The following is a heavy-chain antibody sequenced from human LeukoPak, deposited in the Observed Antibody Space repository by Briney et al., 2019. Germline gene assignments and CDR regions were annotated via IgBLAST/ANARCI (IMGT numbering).Heavy chain of an antibody. CDR2: ISSSGSTI. CDR1: GFTFSDYY. Sequence: PGGSLRHSCAPSGFTFSDYYMSWIRQAPGKGLEWVSYISSSGSTIYYADSVKGRFTISRDNAKNSLYLQMNSLRAEDTAVYYCARDYHYYDSSGYYPHPYFDYWGQGTLVTVSS. D-gene: IGHD3-22*01. CDR3: ARDYHYYDSSGYYPHPYFDY. V-gene: IGHV3-11*04. J-gene: IGHJ4*02.